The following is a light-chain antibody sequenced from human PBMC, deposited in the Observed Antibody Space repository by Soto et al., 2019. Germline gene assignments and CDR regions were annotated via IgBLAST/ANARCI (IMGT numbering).Light chain of an antibody. Sequence: QSALTQPASVSGSPGQSITISCTGTSSDVGTYDYVSWYQQHPGKAHKLMIYDVSNRPSGVSNRFSGSKSGNTASLTISGLQAEDEADYYCSSYTISSTWVFGGGTKVTVL. V-gene: IGLV2-14*03. CDR2: DVS. CDR3: SSYTISSTWV. CDR1: SSDVGTYDY. J-gene: IGLJ3*02.